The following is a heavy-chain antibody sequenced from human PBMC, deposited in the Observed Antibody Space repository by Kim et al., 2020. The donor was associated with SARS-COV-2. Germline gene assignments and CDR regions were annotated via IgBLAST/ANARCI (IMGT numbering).Heavy chain of an antibody. V-gene: IGHV4-34*01. CDR3: ARAVALPQYSSSWYYYYYGMDV. Sequence: SETLSLTCAVYGGSFSGYYWSWIRQPPGKGLEWIGEINHSGSTNYNPSLKSRVTISVDTSKNQFSLKLSSVTAADTAVYYCARAVALPQYSSSWYYYYYGMDVWGQGTTVTVSS. J-gene: IGHJ6*02. CDR2: INHSGST. D-gene: IGHD6-13*01. CDR1: GGSFSGYY.